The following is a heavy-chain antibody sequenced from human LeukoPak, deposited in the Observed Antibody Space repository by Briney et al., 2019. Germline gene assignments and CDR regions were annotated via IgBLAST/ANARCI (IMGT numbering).Heavy chain of an antibody. CDR2: ISYDGSNK. D-gene: IGHD2-2*01. J-gene: IGHJ4*02. CDR3: ARDSGYIVVVPAAGLPDY. Sequence: GGSLRLSCAASGFTFSSYAMHWVRQAPGKGPEWVAVISYDGSNKYYADSVKGRFTISRDNSNNTLYLQMNSLRAEDTAVYYCARDSGYIVVVPAAGLPDYWGQGTLVTVSS. V-gene: IGHV3-30-3*01. CDR1: GFTFSSYA.